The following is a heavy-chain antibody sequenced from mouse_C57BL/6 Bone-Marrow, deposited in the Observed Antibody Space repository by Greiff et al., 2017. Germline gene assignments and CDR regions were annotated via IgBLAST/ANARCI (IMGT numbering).Heavy chain of an antibody. CDR1: GYAFTNYL. CDR2: INPGSGGT. CDR3: SRFPNYYGSSYGDY. V-gene: IGHV1-54*01. J-gene: IGHJ2*01. D-gene: IGHD1-1*01. Sequence: VQLVESGAELVRPGTSVKVSCKASGYAFTNYLIEWVKQRPGQGLEWIGVINPGSGGTNYNEKFKGKATLTADKSSSPAYMQLSSLTSEDSAVYFCSRFPNYYGSSYGDYWCQGTTLTVSS.